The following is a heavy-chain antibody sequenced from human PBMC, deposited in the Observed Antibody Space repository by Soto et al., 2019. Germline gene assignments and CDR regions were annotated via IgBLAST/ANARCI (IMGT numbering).Heavy chain of an antibody. CDR2: ITASGSTT. V-gene: IGHV3-23*01. J-gene: IGHJ4*02. CDR1: EFNFGNYA. CDR3: AKDRGSGSGYYFDS. D-gene: IGHD1-26*01. Sequence: LRLSCAASEFNFGNYAMSWVRQAPGKGLEWVSHITASGSTTYYADSVKGRFTISRDNSKNTMYLQMSALRADDTAIYFCAKDRGSGSGYYFDSWGQGTLVTVSS.